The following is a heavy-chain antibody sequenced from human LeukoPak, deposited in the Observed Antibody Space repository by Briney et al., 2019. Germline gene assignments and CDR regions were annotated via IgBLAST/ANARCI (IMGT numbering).Heavy chain of an antibody. CDR3: ARGGYCSSTSCYTHNWFDP. J-gene: IGHJ5*02. CDR1: GYTFTSYA. V-gene: IGHV1-69*06. D-gene: IGHD2-2*02. Sequence: GASVKVSCKASGYTFTSYAISWVRQAPGQGLEWMGGIIPIFGTANYAQKFQGRVTITADKSTSTAYMELSSLRSEDTAVYYCARGGYCSSTSCYTHNWFDPWGQGTLVTVSS. CDR2: IIPIFGTA.